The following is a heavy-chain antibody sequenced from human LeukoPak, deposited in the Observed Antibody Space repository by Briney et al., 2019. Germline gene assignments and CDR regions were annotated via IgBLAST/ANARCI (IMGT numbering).Heavy chain of an antibody. J-gene: IGHJ5*02. CDR2: INPNSGGT. CDR3: ARGYCRGGSCYDGWFDP. Sequence: ASVTVSCKASGYTFTGYYMHWVRQAPGQGLEGMGWINPNSGGTNYAQTFQGRVTMTRDTSISTAYMVLSRLRSDDTAVYYCARGYCRGGSCYDGWFDPWGQGTLVTVSS. V-gene: IGHV1-2*02. CDR1: GYTFTGYY. D-gene: IGHD2-15*01.